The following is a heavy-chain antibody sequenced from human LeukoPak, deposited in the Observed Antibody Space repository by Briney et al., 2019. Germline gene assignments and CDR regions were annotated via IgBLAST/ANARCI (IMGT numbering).Heavy chain of an antibody. CDR3: ARGEGYYSSGWYCVLGFDY. D-gene: IGHD6-19*01. CDR1: GGTFSSYA. J-gene: IGHJ4*02. Sequence: ASVKASCKASGGTFSSYAISWLRQAPGQGLEWMGGIIPIFGTANYAQKFQGRVTITTDESTSTAYMELSSLRSEDTAVYYCARGEGYYSSGWYCVLGFDYWGQGTLVTVSS. CDR2: IIPIFGTA. V-gene: IGHV1-69*05.